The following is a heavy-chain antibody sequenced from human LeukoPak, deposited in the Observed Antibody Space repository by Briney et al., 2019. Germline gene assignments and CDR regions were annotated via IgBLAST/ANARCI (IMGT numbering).Heavy chain of an antibody. CDR2: IAYDGTNI. CDR1: QFTFNIYP. J-gene: IGHJ6*02. Sequence: SGGSLRLSCAASQFTFNIYPMHWVRQAPCKGLEWVATIAYDGTNIFYADSVRGRFTISRDNSKSALFLEMNSLRGEDTAVYYCAREPYDISGYGMDVWGQGTMVTVSS. CDR3: AREPYDISGYGMDV. D-gene: IGHD3-22*01. V-gene: IGHV3-30-3*01.